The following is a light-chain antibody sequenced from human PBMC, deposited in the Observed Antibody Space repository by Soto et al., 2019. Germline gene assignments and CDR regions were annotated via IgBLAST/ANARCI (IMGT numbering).Light chain of an antibody. CDR2: MIS. CDR1: QSLVHGDGNTY. V-gene: IGKV2-24*01. Sequence: DIVMTQTPLSSPVTLGQPASISCRSSQSLVHGDGNTYLSWLQQRPGQPPRLLIYMISNRFSGVPDRFSGSGAGTDFTLKISRVEAEDGGVYYCMQATQPYTFGQGTKLEIK. CDR3: MQATQPYT. J-gene: IGKJ2*01.